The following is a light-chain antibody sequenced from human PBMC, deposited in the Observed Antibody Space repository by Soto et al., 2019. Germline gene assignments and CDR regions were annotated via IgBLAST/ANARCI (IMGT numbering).Light chain of an antibody. J-gene: IGLJ1*01. CDR3: QVWDSSSDHYV. Sequence: SYELTQPPSVSVAPGQTARITCGGNHIGSKSVHWYQQKAGQAPVLVVYEDSDRPSGIPERFSGSNSGNTATLTISRVEAGDEADYYCQVWDSSSDHYVFGIGTKLTVL. CDR2: EDS. CDR1: HIGSKS. V-gene: IGLV3-21*02.